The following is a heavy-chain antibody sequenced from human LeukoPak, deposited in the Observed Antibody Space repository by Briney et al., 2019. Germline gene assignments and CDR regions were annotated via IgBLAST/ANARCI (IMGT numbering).Heavy chain of an antibody. D-gene: IGHD3-22*01. CDR2: ISSSGGST. CDR1: GFTFSSYA. CDR3: ARGGYSSGYYRSGYYYYYMDV. J-gene: IGHJ6*03. V-gene: IGHV3-64*01. Sequence: GGSLRLSCAASGFTFSSYAMHWVRQAPGKGLEYVSAISSSGGSTYYANSVRGRFTISRDNSKNTLYLQMGSLRAEDMAVYYCARGGYSSGYYRSGYYYYYMDVWGKGTTVTISS.